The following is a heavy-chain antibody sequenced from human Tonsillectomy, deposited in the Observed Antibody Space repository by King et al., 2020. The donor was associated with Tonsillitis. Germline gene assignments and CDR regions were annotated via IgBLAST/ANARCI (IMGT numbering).Heavy chain of an antibody. CDR3: GRVDRYVGEALVDY. CDR1: GGPISSTSYY. Sequence: LPLQESGPGLVKPSETLSLTCTVSGGPISSTSYYWTWIRQPPGKGLEWIGSIHASGATYYTPSLNSRVSISVDTSKNLFSLKVTSATAADTAVYYCGRVDRYVGEALVDYWGQGTLVTVSS. CDR2: IHASGAT. J-gene: IGHJ4*02. V-gene: IGHV4-39*02. D-gene: IGHD3-9*01.